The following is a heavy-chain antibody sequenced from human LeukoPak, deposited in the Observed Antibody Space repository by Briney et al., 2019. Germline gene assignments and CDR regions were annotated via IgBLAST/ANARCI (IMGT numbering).Heavy chain of an antibody. CDR2: IYSGGST. D-gene: IGHD6-19*01. V-gene: IGHV3-66*02. CDR3: ASTHSSGWSYYFGY. CDR1: GFTVSSNY. J-gene: IGHJ4*02. Sequence: GGSLRLSCAASGFTVSSNYMSWVRQAPGKGLEWVSVIYSGGSTYYADSVKGRFTISRDNSKNTLYLQMNSLRAEDTAVYYCASTHSSGWSYYFGYWGQGTLVTVSS.